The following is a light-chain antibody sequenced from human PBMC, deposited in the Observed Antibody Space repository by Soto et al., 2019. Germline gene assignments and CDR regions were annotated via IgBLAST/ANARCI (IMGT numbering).Light chain of an antibody. CDR2: VAS. CDR3: QQLNSYPLT. J-gene: IGKJ4*01. Sequence: DIQLTQSPSFLSASVGERVTITCRASQGISTYLAWYQQKPGRAPNLLIYVASTLQSGVPSRFSGSGSGTELTLTISSLQPEDFATYYCQQLNSYPLTFGGGTKVEIK. V-gene: IGKV1-9*01. CDR1: QGISTY.